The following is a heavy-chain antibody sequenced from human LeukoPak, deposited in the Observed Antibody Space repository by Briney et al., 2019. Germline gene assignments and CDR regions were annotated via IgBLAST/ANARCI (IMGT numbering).Heavy chain of an antibody. CDR1: GGSISSGSYY. Sequence: PSQTLSLTCTVSGGSISSGSYYWSWIRQPPGKGLEWIGYIYYSGSTNYNPSLKSRVTISVDTSKNQFSLKLSSVTAADTAVYYCARGQGGGAAAPYPFDYWGQGTLVTVSS. D-gene: IGHD6-13*01. J-gene: IGHJ4*02. CDR3: ARGQGGGAAAPYPFDY. V-gene: IGHV4-61*01. CDR2: IYYSGST.